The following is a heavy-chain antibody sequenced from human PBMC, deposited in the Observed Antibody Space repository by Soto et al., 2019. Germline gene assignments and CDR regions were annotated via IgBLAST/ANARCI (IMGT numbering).Heavy chain of an antibody. D-gene: IGHD2-15*01. J-gene: IGHJ4*02. CDR2: ISAYNGNT. CDR3: ARDQYCSGGSCHKFDY. Sequence: VKVSCKASGYTFTSYGISWVRQAPGQGLEWMGWISAYNGNTNYAQKLQGRVTMTTDTSTSTAYMELRSLRSDDTAVYYCARDQYCSGGSCHKFDYWGQGTLVTVSS. V-gene: IGHV1-18*01. CDR1: GYTFTSYG.